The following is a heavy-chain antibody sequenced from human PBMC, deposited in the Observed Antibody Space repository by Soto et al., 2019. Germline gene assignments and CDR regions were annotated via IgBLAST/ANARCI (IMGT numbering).Heavy chain of an antibody. CDR2: ISYDGSSK. D-gene: IGHD4-17*01. J-gene: IGHJ4*01. CDR1: GFTFSSYA. V-gene: IGHV3-30-3*01. CDR3: ARGPTTVPCFDY. Sequence: GGSLRLSFAASGFTFSSYAMHWVRQAPGKGLEWVAVISYDGSSKYYADSGKGGFTTSIHNSKNTLYLQMYSLRAEDTAVYYCARGPTTVPCFDYWGQGTLVAV.